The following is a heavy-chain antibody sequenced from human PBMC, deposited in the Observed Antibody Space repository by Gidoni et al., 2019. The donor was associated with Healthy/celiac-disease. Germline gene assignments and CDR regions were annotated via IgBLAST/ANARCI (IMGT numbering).Heavy chain of an antibody. D-gene: IGHD6-19*01. J-gene: IGHJ2*01. CDR1: AFTVSSNY. CDR2: IYSGGST. Sequence: EVQLVESGGGLVQPGGSLRLSCAASAFTVSSNYMSWVRQAPGKGLEWVSVIYSGGSTYYADSVKGRFTISRDNSKNTLYLQMNSLRAEDTAVYYCARTIAVAGAGYWYFDLWGRGTLVTVSS. V-gene: IGHV3-66*01. CDR3: ARTIAVAGAGYWYFDL.